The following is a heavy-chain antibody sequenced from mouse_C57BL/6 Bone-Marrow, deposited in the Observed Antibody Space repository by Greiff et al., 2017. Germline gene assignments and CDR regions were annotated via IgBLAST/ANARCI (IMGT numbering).Heavy chain of an antibody. CDR2: IYPGDGDT. CDR3: ARGGSSGPFAY. Sequence: QVQLQQSGPELVKPGASVKISCKASGYAFSSSWMNWVKQRPGKGLEWIGRIYPGDGDTNYNGKFKGKATLTADKSSSTAYMQLSSLTSEDSAVYFSARGGSSGPFAYWGQGTLVTVSA. CDR1: GYAFSSSW. V-gene: IGHV1-82*01. D-gene: IGHD3-2*02. J-gene: IGHJ3*01.